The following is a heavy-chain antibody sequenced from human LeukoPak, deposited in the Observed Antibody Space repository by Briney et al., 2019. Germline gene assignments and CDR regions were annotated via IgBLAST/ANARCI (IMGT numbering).Heavy chain of an antibody. CDR3: ARDLEVGVAGINY. CDR2: IYSDNT. CDR1: GFTVSTNS. Sequence: GGSLRLSCTVSGFTVSTNSMSWVRQAPGKGLEWVSFIYSDNTHYSDSVKGRFTISRDNSKNTLYLQMNSLRAEDTAVYYCARDLEVGVAGINYWGQGTLVTVSS. D-gene: IGHD6-19*01. V-gene: IGHV3-53*01. J-gene: IGHJ4*02.